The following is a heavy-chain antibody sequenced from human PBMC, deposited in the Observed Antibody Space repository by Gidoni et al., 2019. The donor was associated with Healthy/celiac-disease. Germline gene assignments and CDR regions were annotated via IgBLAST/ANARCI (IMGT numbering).Heavy chain of an antibody. CDR2: IYYSGST. J-gene: IGHJ5*02. D-gene: IGHD2-8*02. CDR3: ARLVGLVNWFDP. Sequence: QLQLQESGPGLVKPSETLSLTCTVSGGSISSSSYYWGWIRQPPGKGLEWIGSIYYSGSTYYNPSLKSRVTISVDTSKNQFSLKLSSVTAADTAVYYCARLVGLVNWFDPWGQGTLVTVSS. CDR1: GGSISSSSYY. V-gene: IGHV4-39*01.